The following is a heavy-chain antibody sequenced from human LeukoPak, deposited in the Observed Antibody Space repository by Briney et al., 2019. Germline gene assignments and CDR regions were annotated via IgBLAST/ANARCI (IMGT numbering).Heavy chain of an antibody. D-gene: IGHD4-17*01. CDR1: GGSFSGYY. V-gene: IGHV4-34*01. CDR3: ARFTYGASLYNWFDP. CDR2: INHSGST. J-gene: IGHJ5*02. Sequence: SETLSLTCAVYGGSFSGYYWSWIRQPPRKGLEWIGEINHSGSTNYNPSLKSRVTISVDTSQNQFSLKLSSVTAADTAVYYCARFTYGASLYNWFDPWGQGTLVTVSS.